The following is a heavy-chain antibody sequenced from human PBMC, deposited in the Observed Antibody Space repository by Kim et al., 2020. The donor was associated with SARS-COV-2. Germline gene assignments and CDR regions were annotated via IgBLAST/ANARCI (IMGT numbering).Heavy chain of an antibody. J-gene: IGHJ3*02. Sequence: GGSLRLSCAASGFTFSSYGMHWVRQAPGKGLEWVAVIWYDGSNKYYADSVKGRFTISRDNSKNTLYLQMNSLRAEDTAVYYCARASFYYDSWAFDIWGQGTMVTVSS. CDR3: ARASFYYDSWAFDI. V-gene: IGHV3-33*01. D-gene: IGHD3-22*01. CDR2: IWYDGSNK. CDR1: GFTFSSYG.